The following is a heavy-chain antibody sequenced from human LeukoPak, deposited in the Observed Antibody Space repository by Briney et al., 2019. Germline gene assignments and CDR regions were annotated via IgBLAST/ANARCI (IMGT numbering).Heavy chain of an antibody. D-gene: IGHD2-2*01. CDR2: ISGSGGST. V-gene: IGHV3-23*01. Sequence: YPGGSLRLSCAASGFTFSNYGMSWVRQAPGKGLEWVSGISGSGGSTYYADSVKGRFTISRDNSKNTLYLQMNSLRAEDTAVYYCAKKSAMGWFDPWGQGTLVTVSS. CDR3: AKKSAMGWFDP. CDR1: GFTFSNYG. J-gene: IGHJ5*02.